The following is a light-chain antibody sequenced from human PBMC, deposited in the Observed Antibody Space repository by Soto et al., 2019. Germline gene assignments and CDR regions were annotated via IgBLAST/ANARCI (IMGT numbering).Light chain of an antibody. V-gene: IGKV3-20*01. Sequence: EIVLTQSPATLSLSPGERATLSCRASQSLSNNYLAWYQQKSGQAPRLLISGASSRAAGIPHRFSGGGSGTDFTLTISRLEPEDFAVYYCQQYDSSPLTFGGGTKVEIK. CDR3: QQYDSSPLT. J-gene: IGKJ4*01. CDR1: QSLSNNY. CDR2: GAS.